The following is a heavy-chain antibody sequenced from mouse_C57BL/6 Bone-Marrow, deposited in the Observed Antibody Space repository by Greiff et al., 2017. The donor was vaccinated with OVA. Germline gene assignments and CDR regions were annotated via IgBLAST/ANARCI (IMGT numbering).Heavy chain of an antibody. CDR1: GYTFTDYY. CDR3: ARRYGNYGYYFDY. J-gene: IGHJ2*01. D-gene: IGHD2-1*01. CDR2: INPYNGGT. Sequence: VHVKQSGPVLVKPGASVKMSCKASGYTFTDYYMNWVKQSHGKSLEWIGVINPYNGGTSYNQKFKGKATLTVDKSSSTAYMELNSLTSEDSAVYYCARRYGNYGYYFDYWGQGTTLTVSS. V-gene: IGHV1-19*01.